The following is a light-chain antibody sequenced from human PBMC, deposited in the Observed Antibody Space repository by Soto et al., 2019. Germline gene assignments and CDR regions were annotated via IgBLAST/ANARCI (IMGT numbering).Light chain of an antibody. CDR3: SSYAGSSTFVV. CDR2: EAS. J-gene: IGLJ3*02. CDR1: SSDIGSYNL. V-gene: IGLV2-23*02. Sequence: QAVLTQPASVSGSPGQSITISCTGTSSDIGSYNLVSWYQQHPGKAPKLMIYEASKRPSGVSNRFSGSKSGNTASLTISGLRAEDEADYFCSSYAGSSTFVVFGGGTKLTVL.